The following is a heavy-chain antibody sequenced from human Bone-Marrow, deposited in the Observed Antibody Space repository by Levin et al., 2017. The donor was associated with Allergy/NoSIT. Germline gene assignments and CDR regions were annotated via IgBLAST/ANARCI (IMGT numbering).Heavy chain of an antibody. V-gene: IGHV4-4*07. CDR2: VYSSGST. J-gene: IGHJ5*02. D-gene: IGHD2-2*01. CDR1: GVSFSGYY. Sequence: SETLSLTCAVSGVSFSGYYWTWIRQPAGKGLEWIGRVYSSGSTTYNPSLKSRVTMSVDTSKNQFSLKLSSVTAADTAVYYCARDRVRGACTSTSCPNQNWFDPWGQGTLVTVSS. CDR3: ARDRVRGACTSTSCPNQNWFDP.